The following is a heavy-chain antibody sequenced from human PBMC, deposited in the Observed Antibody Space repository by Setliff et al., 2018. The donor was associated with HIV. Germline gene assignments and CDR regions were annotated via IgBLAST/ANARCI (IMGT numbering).Heavy chain of an antibody. D-gene: IGHD3-10*01. CDR1: GGSISSYY. V-gene: IGHV4-59*08. J-gene: IGHJ6*04. CDR3: ARVRGINITLARGASAGLDV. CDR2: GYYSGIT. Sequence: PSETLSLTCTVSGGSISSYYWSWIRQPPGKGLEWIGCGYYSGITHYDPSLKSRVSISVDASKNQFSLKATSVTAEDTAVYYCARVRGINITLARGASAGLDVWGKGTTVTVSS.